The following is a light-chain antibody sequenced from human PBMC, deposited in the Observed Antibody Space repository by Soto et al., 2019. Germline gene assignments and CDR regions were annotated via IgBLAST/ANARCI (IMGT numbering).Light chain of an antibody. J-gene: IGKJ2*01. Sequence: EIVLTQSPATLSLSPGERATLSCRASQSVSSYLAWYQQKPGQAPRLLIYEASSRATGIPARFSGSGSGTDFTLTISSLEPEDFAVYYCQQRSNWSRTFGQGTKLEIK. CDR1: QSVSSY. CDR2: EAS. V-gene: IGKV3-11*01. CDR3: QQRSNWSRT.